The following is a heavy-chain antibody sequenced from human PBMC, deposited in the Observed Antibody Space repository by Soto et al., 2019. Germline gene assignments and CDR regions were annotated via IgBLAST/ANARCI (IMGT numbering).Heavy chain of an antibody. D-gene: IGHD3-10*02. CDR1: GGSFSGYY. CDR2: INHSGST. V-gene: IGHV4-34*01. J-gene: IGHJ3*02. Sequence: KPSETLSLTCAVYGGSFSGYYWSWIRQPPGKGLEWIGEINHSGSTNYNPSLKSRVTISVDTSKNQFSLKLSSVTAADTAVYYCARSLLSGAFDIWGQGTMVTVSS. CDR3: ARSLLSGAFDI.